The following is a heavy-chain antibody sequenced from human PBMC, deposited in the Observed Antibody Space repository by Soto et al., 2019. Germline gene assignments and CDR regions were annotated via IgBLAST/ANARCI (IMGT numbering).Heavy chain of an antibody. J-gene: IGHJ5*02. V-gene: IGHV3-53*03. CDR1: GSGVPESETY. Sequence: EVQMVESGGGLIQPGGSLKLSCAVSGSGVPESETYGSWIRQAPGKGLEWVAAFYRGGRRNYAASVKGRFVISRDKSENSVFLQLNLVRVEDTAVYYCAREVVVGATAKFDRWGQGTMVIVSP. CDR3: AREVVVGATAKFDR. CDR2: FYRGGRR. D-gene: IGHD2-21*01.